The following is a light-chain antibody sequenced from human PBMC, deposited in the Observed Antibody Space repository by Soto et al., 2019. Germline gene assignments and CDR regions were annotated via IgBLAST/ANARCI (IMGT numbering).Light chain of an antibody. CDR2: GDS. J-gene: IGKJ1*01. CDR1: QSVSDN. CDR3: QQYHKWPPST. V-gene: IGKV3D-15*01. Sequence: EIVMTQSPSTLSVSPLESVTLSGRASQSVSDNLAWYQQKPGQAPRLLIYGDSTRAAGIPARFSGSGSGTEFTLTISSLQSEDVAIYYCQQYHKWPPSTFGQGTKVDIK.